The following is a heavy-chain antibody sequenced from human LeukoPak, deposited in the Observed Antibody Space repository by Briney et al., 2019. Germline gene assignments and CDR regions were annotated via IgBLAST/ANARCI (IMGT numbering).Heavy chain of an antibody. J-gene: IGHJ6*03. CDR3: AREQYSSSLGYYYYYMDV. D-gene: IGHD6-6*01. V-gene: IGHV4-39*07. CDR1: GGSISSSSYY. Sequence: PSETLSLTCTVSGGSISSSSYYWGWIRQPPGKGLEWIGSIYYSGSTYYNPSLKSRVTISVDTSKNKFSLKLSSVTAADTAVYYCAREQYSSSLGYYYYYMDVWGKGTTVTVSS. CDR2: IYYSGST.